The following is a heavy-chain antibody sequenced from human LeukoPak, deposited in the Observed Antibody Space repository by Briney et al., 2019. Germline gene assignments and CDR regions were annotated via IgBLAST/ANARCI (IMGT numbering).Heavy chain of an antibody. CDR1: GYSISSGYY. J-gene: IGHJ3*02. CDR3: ARGGIVGATKGAFDI. V-gene: IGHV4-38-2*02. Sequence: SETLSLTCTVSGYSISSGYYWGWIRQPPGKGLEWIGSIYHSGSTYYNPSLKSRVTISVDTSKNQFSLKLSSVTAADTAVYYCARGGIVGATKGAFDIWGQGTMVTVSS. D-gene: IGHD1-26*01. CDR2: IYHSGST.